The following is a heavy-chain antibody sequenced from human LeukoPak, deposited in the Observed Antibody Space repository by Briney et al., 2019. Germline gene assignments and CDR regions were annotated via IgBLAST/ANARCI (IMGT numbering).Heavy chain of an antibody. Sequence: ASVKVSCKASGGTFSSYAISWVRQAPGQGLEWMGGIIPIFGTANYAQKFQGRVTITADESTSTAYMELSSLRSEDTAVYYCARVQAWIQLWSDYWGQGTLVTVSS. V-gene: IGHV1-69*13. CDR3: ARVQAWIQLWSDY. D-gene: IGHD5-18*01. CDR1: GGTFSSYA. J-gene: IGHJ4*02. CDR2: IIPIFGTA.